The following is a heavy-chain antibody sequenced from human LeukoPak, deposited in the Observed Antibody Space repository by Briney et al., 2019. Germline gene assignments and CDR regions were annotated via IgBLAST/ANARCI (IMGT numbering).Heavy chain of an antibody. CDR2: INSDGSST. Sequence: GGSPRLSCAASGFTFSSYWMHWVRQAPGKGLVWVSRINSDGSSTSYADSVKGRFTISRDNAKNTLYLQMNSLRAEDTAVYYCARAKRIGGYSYGTDDYWGQGTLVTVSS. V-gene: IGHV3-74*01. D-gene: IGHD5-18*01. CDR3: ARAKRIGGYSYGTDDY. J-gene: IGHJ4*02. CDR1: GFTFSSYW.